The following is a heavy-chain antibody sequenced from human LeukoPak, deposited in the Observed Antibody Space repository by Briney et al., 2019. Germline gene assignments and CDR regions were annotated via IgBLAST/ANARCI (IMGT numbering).Heavy chain of an antibody. Sequence: KPGGSLRLSCAASGFTFSDYYMSWIRQAPGKGLEWVSYISSSSSYTNYADSVKGRFTTSRDNAKNSLYLQMNSLRAEDTAVYYCARDEYYYDSSGYYPGYFQHWGQGTLVTVSS. D-gene: IGHD3-22*01. CDR3: ARDEYYYDSSGYYPGYFQH. J-gene: IGHJ1*01. CDR1: GFTFSDYY. CDR2: ISSSSSYT. V-gene: IGHV3-11*06.